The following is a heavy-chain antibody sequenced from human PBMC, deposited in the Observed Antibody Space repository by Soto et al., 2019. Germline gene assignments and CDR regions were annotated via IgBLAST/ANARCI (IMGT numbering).Heavy chain of an antibody. CDR1: GYIFTNYA. D-gene: IGHD3-3*01. V-gene: IGHV1-18*01. CDR3: ARDNDVWTGYFFDT. CDR2: ISGYNGDTNT. J-gene: IGHJ4*02. Sequence: QIQLVQSGAEVRKPGASVKVSCKASGYIFTNYAISWVRQAPGQGPEWMGWISGYNGDTNTHSSPKFQGRVTMTSHMSTTTAYMERRRLRSDDTAVYYCARDNDVWTGYFFDTWGQGTRVTVSS.